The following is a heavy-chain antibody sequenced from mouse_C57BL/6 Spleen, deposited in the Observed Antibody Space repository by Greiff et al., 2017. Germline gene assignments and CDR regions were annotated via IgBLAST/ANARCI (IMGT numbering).Heavy chain of an antibody. CDR3: TRNYPYFDY. V-gene: IGHV1-15*01. J-gene: IGHJ2*01. D-gene: IGHD1-1*02. CDR2: IDPETGGT. CDR1: GYTFTDYE. Sequence: QVQLQQSGAELVRPGASVTLSCKASGYTFTDYEMHWVKQTPVHGLEWIGAIDPETGGTAYNQKFKGKAILTADKSSSTAYMELRSLTSEDSAVYYCTRNYPYFDYWGQGTTLTVSS.